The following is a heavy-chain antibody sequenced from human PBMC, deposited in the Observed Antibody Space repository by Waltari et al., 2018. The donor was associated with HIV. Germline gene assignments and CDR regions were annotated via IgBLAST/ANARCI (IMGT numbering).Heavy chain of an antibody. CDR2: IYYPGTT. D-gene: IGHD2-21*02. Sequence: QLQLQESGPGLVRPSETLSLTCSASGGSLRSSGHYWGWLRQSSGKGLEWVGSIYYPGTTYYSPSLKNRLTMSVDATKGQFSLTLKSVTAADTAIYYCARGTIESGVTAGFGFWGQGTLVAVSS. V-gene: IGHV4-39*01. CDR1: GGSLRSSGHY. CDR3: ARGTIESGVTAGFGF. J-gene: IGHJ4*02.